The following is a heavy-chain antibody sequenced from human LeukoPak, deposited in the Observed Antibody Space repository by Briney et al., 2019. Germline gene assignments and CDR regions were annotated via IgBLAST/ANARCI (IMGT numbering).Heavy chain of an antibody. V-gene: IGHV3-64*01. CDR3: ARSSGYSNGPPRDY. D-gene: IGHD5-18*01. CDR2: ITDNGRNT. J-gene: IGHJ4*02. CDR1: GFTFSSHW. Sequence: GGSLRLSCAASGFTFSSHWMHWVRQAPGKGLEYVSAITDNGRNTYYSHSVKGRFTISRDNSKNTLYLQMGSLRPEDTGVYYCARSSGYSNGPPRDYWGQGTLVTVSS.